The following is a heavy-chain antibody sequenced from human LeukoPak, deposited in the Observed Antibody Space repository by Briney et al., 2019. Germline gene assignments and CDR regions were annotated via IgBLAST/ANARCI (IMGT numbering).Heavy chain of an antibody. Sequence: SETLSLTCTVSGGSISSYYWSWIRQPPGKGLEWIWYIYYSGSTNYNPSLKSRLTISVDTSKNQFSLKLTSVTAADTAVYYCARSEDYYDNSGYYPSWGQGTLVTVSS. V-gene: IGHV4-59*01. CDR1: GGSISSYY. D-gene: IGHD3-22*01. CDR2: IYYSGST. CDR3: ARSEDYYDNSGYYPS. J-gene: IGHJ5*02.